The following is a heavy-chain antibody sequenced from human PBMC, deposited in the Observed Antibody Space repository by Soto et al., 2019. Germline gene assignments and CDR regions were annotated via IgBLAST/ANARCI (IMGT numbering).Heavy chain of an antibody. CDR2: ISDDGARI. Sequence: GSLRLSCVASGFAFDQYWMHWVRQAAGKGLEWVSRISDDGARIDYADFVKGRFTISRDDSKNTLYLQMNSLKTEDTAVYYCTTPLPLITGTPRWGQGTLVTVSS. CDR3: TTPLPLITGTPR. V-gene: IGHV3-74*01. D-gene: IGHD1-20*01. J-gene: IGHJ4*02. CDR1: GFAFDQYW.